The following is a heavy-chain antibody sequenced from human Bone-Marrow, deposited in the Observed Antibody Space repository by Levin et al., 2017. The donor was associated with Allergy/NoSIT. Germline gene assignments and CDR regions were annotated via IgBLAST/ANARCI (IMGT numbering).Heavy chain of an antibody. J-gene: IGHJ6*02. CDR2: IHKSGGRA. V-gene: IGHV3-23*05. Sequence: GESLKISCEVSGFLFSNYAMNWVRQAPGKGLEWVSTIHKSGGRAFYADSVKGRFTISRDNSKNTVYLQMNSLRAEDTAVYYCAKPESGGSGSYYYGMDVWGQGTTATVSS. D-gene: IGHD3-10*01. CDR1: GFLFSNYA. CDR3: AKPESGGSGSYYYGMDV.